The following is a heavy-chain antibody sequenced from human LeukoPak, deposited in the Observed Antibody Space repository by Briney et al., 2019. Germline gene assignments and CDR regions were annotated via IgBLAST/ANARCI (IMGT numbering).Heavy chain of an antibody. CDR1: GYTFSSYG. D-gene: IGHD6-19*01. J-gene: IGHJ5*02. V-gene: IGHV1-18*01. CDR2: ISAYNGNT. Sequence: ASVKLSCKAYGYTFSSYGISWVRQAPGQGLEWMGWISAYNGNTNYAQKLQGRVTMTTDTSTSTAYMELRSLRSDDTAVYYCARGWGIAVRDWFDPWGQGTLVTVSS. CDR3: ARGWGIAVRDWFDP.